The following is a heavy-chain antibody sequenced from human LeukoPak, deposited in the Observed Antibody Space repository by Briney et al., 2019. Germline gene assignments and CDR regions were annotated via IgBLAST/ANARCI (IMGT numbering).Heavy chain of an antibody. J-gene: IGHJ6*02. CDR1: GFTFSSYA. V-gene: IGHV3-23*01. CDR3: ARALWSGPVYYGMDV. D-gene: IGHD3-10*01. Sequence: GGSLRLSCAASGFTFSSYAMSWVRQAPGKGLEWVSAISGSGGSTYYADSVKGRFTISRDNAKNSLYLQMNSLRAEDTAVYYCARALWSGPVYYGMDVWGQGTTVTVSS. CDR2: ISGSGGST.